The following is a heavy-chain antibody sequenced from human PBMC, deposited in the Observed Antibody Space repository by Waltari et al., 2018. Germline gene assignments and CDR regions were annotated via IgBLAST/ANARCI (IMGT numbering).Heavy chain of an antibody. CDR1: GFTLCSYW. J-gene: IGHJ4*02. Sequence: EVQLVESVGGLVQPGGSRRLSCAACGFTLCSYWRRWVRQAPGKGLEWVANIKQDGSEKYYVDSVKVRFTISRDNAKNSLYLQMNSLRAEDTAVYYCARDFSGYYDYWGQGTLVTVSS. CDR2: IKQDGSEK. CDR3: ARDFSGYYDY. V-gene: IGHV3-7*01. D-gene: IGHD3-22*01.